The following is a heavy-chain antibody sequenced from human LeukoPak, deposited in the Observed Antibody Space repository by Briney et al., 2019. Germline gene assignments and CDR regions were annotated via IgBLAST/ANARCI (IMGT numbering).Heavy chain of an antibody. Sequence: SETLSLTCTVSGGSISSSSYYWGWIRQPPGKGLEWIGSIYYSGSTYYNPSLKSLVTISVDTSKNHFSLKLSSVTAADTAVYYCARHGPYSGSYYGAFDIWGQGTMVTVSS. CDR3: ARHGPYSGSYYGAFDI. V-gene: IGHV4-39*01. CDR2: IYYSGST. D-gene: IGHD1-26*01. J-gene: IGHJ3*02. CDR1: GGSISSSSYY.